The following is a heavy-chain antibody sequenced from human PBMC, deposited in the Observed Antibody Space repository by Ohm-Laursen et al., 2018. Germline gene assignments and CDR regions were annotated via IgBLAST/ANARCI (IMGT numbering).Heavy chain of an antibody. V-gene: IGHV3-30*03. D-gene: IGHD3-10*01. CDR3: ARESRVRGVIKARYFDY. J-gene: IGHJ4*02. Sequence: SLRLSCAASGFTFSNYGMHWVRQAPGKGLEWVAVISSDGRNKYYADSVKGRFTISRDNSKNTLYLQMHSLRSEDTAVYYCARESRVRGVIKARYFDYWGQGTLVTVSS. CDR1: GFTFSNYG. CDR2: ISSDGRNK.